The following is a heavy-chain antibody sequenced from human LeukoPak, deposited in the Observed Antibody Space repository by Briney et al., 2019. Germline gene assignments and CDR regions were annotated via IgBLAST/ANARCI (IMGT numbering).Heavy chain of an antibody. CDR2: IIPIFGTA. CDR3: VLGGYSSSWPLGY. CDR1: GGTFSSYA. Sequence: SVKVSCKASGGTFSSYAISWVRQAPGQGLEWMGGIIPIFGTANYAQKFQGRVTITADESTSTAYTEPSSLRSEDTAVYYCVLGGYSSSWPLGYWGQGTLVTVSS. J-gene: IGHJ4*02. D-gene: IGHD6-13*01. V-gene: IGHV1-69*13.